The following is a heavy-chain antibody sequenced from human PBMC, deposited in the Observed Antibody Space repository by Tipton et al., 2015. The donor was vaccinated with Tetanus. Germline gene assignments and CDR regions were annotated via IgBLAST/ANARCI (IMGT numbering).Heavy chain of an antibody. J-gene: IGHJ4*02. D-gene: IGHD3-16*01. CDR1: GFTFSNSP. Sequence: SLRLSCAAYGFTFSNSPLAWVRQAPGKGLEWVSYISSGGSTMYYSDSVKGRFTISRDNGKNSLYLQMNSLGAEDTAVYYCAKDGCFSLGCLGSDYWGQGNLVTVSS. CDR3: AKDGCFSLGCLGSDY. CDR2: ISSGGSTM. V-gene: IGHV3-11*01.